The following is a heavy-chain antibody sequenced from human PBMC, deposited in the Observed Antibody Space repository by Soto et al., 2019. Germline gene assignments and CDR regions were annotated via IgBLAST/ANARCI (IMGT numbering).Heavy chain of an antibody. CDR1: GSTFTSYA. J-gene: IGHJ4*02. V-gene: IGHV1-3*01. D-gene: IGHD2-15*01. Sequence: ASVKVSCKPSGSTFTSYAIHWVRQAPGQRLEWMGWINAGTGNTKYSEKFQGRVTITRDASASTVFMELSSLRSEDTAVYSCTRGCSGGTCYVFEYWGQGALVTVSA. CDR3: TRGCSGGTCYVFEY. CDR2: INAGTGNT.